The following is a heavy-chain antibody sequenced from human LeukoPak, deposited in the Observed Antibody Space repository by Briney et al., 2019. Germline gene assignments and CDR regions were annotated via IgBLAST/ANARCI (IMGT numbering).Heavy chain of an antibody. Sequence: PGGSLRLSCAASGFTVSGSYMSWIRQAPGKGLEWVSILYSVGTIYDAYSVNGRFTISRDNSKNTLYLQMNSLRVEDAAVYYCARLVVDSHAFDVWGQGTMVTVSS. CDR2: LYSVGTI. V-gene: IGHV3-53*01. CDR1: GFTVSGSY. J-gene: IGHJ3*01. CDR3: ARLVVDSHAFDV. D-gene: IGHD6-19*01.